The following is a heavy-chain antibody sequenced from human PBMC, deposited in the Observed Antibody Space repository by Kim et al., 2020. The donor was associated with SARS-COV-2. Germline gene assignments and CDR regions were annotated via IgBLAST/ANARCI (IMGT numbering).Heavy chain of an antibody. Sequence: GGSLRLSCAASGFTFSSYSMNWVRQAPGKGLEWVSCISSSSSTIYYADSVKGRFTISRDNAKNSLYLQMNSLRAEDTAVYYCAVGGGHYWGQGTLVTVSS. V-gene: IGHV3-48*01. J-gene: IGHJ4*02. CDR3: AVGGGHY. CDR1: GFTFSSYS. CDR2: ISSSSSTI. D-gene: IGHD3-16*01.